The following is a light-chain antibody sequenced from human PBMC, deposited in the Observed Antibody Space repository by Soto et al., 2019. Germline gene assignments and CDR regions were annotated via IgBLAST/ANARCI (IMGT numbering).Light chain of an antibody. Sequence: IVLTQSPATLSLSPGERATLSCRASQSVSSYLAWYQQKPGQAPRLLIYDASNRATGIPARFSGSGPGTDFTLTISSLEPEDFAVYYCQQRSNWHPITFGQGTRLEIK. J-gene: IGKJ5*01. V-gene: IGKV3D-11*02. CDR3: QQRSNWHPIT. CDR1: QSVSSY. CDR2: DAS.